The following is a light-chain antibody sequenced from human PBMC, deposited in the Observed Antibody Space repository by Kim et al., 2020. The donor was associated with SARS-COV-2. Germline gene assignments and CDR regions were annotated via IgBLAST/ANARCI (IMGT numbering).Light chain of an antibody. CDR3: HQTYSRSWS. Sequence: DIQMTQSPSSLSASAGDRVTISCRASQSINNFLNWYQYKLGEAPKLLVFAASTLESGVPSRFSGSGSGTDFTLTINSLQPEDFAIYLCHQTYSRSWSFGQRTKVHIK. J-gene: IGKJ1*01. CDR1: QSINNF. CDR2: AAS. V-gene: IGKV1-39*01.